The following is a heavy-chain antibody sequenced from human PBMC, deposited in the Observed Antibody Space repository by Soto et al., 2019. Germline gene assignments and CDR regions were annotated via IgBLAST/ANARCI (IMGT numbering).Heavy chain of an antibody. CDR2: ISGTKSFT. CDR3: ARVQRGQLLSRFADAFES. Sequence: PGGSLRLSCAASGFTFSDYYMSWIRQAPGKGLEIVSYISGTKSFTDYADSVKGRFTISRDNAKNSLFLQMNTLRAEDTAVYYCARVQRGQLLSRFADAFESWGKGTMVTVAS. V-gene: IGHV3-11*05. J-gene: IGHJ3*02. CDR1: GFTFSDYY. D-gene: IGHD2-2*01.